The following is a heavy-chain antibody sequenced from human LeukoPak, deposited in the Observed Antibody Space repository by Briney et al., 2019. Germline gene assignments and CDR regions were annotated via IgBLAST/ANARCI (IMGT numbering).Heavy chain of an antibody. V-gene: IGHV3-11*04. CDR1: GFIFSKAW. CDR3: ARNVEDFDH. D-gene: IGHD5-24*01. Sequence: GGSLRLSCTASGFIFSKAWMSWVRQAPGKGLEWVSYISSSGSTIYYADSVKGRFTISRDNAKNSLYLQMNSLRAEDTAVYYCARNVEDFDHWGQGTLVTVSS. CDR2: ISSSGSTI. J-gene: IGHJ4*02.